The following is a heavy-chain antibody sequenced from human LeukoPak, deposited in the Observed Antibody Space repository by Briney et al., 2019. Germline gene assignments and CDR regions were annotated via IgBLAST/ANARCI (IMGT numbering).Heavy chain of an antibody. CDR1: GXSISSYY. CDR2: IYYSGST. V-gene: IGHV4-59*01. CDR3: ARDKDYFDSGGAFDI. Sequence: SETLSLTCTVSGXSISSYYGSWIRQPPGKGLEWIGYIYYSGSTNYNPSLKSRVTMSVDTSKNQFSLKLSSVTAADTAVYYCARDKDYFDSGGAFDIWGQGTMVTVSS. D-gene: IGHD3-22*01. J-gene: IGHJ3*02.